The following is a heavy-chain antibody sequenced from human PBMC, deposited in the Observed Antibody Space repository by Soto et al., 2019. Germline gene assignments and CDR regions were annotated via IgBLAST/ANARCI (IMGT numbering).Heavy chain of an antibody. D-gene: IGHD2-15*01. CDR1: GGTFSSYA. CDR2: IIPISGTA. V-gene: IGHV1-69*01. Sequence: QVQLVQSGAEVKKPGSSVKVSCKASGGTFSSYAISWVRQAPGQGLEWMGGIIPISGTANYAQKFQGRVTITADESTSTAYMELSSLRSEDTAVYYCAREEVSYCSGGSCPFDYWGQGTLVTVSS. J-gene: IGHJ4*02. CDR3: AREEVSYCSGGSCPFDY.